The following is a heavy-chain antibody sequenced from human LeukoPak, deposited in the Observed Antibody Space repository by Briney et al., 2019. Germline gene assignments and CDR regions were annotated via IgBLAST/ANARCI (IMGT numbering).Heavy chain of an antibody. D-gene: IGHD3-3*01. Sequence: ASVKVSCKVSGYTLTELSMHWVRQAPGKGLEWMGGFDPEDGETIYAQKFQGRVTMTEDTSTVTAYMELSSLRSEDTAVYYCAATYYDFWSGYQRPFDPWGQGTLVTVSS. CDR2: FDPEDGET. CDR1: GYTLTELS. J-gene: IGHJ5*02. V-gene: IGHV1-24*01. CDR3: AATYYDFWSGYQRPFDP.